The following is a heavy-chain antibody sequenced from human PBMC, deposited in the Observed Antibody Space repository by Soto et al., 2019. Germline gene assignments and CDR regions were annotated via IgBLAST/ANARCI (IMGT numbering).Heavy chain of an antibody. CDR3: ARDPSVGGYYYGQEV. J-gene: IGHJ6*02. CDR2: IYHSGST. D-gene: IGHD6-19*01. V-gene: IGHV4-59*01. Sequence: SETLSLTCTVSGGSISSYYWGCIRQPPGKGLEWIGDIYHSGSTNYNPSLKSRVTISVDTSKNQFSLKLSSVTAADTAVYYCARDPSVGGYYYGQEVWCQGTTVTVSS. CDR1: GGSISSYY.